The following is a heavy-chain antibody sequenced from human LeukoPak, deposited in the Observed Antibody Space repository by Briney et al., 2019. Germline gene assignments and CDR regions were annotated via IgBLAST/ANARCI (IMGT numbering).Heavy chain of an antibody. CDR1: GFIVSNYA. CDR3: SKWGDYDVLTGYYVSDL. CDR2: ISGRSDNT. V-gene: IGHV3-23*01. Sequence: GGSLRLSCAASGFIVSNYAMYWVRQAPGKGLEWVSAISGRSDNTYYADSVKGRFTLSRDSSKNTLYLQMNSLRADDTAVYYCSKWGDYDVLTGYYVSDLWGQGTLVTVSS. D-gene: IGHD3-9*01. J-gene: IGHJ5*02.